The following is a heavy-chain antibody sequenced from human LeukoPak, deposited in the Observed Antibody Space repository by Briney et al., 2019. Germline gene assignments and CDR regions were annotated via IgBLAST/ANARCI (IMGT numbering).Heavy chain of an antibody. J-gene: IGHJ5*02. CDR1: GGSFIGYY. Sequence: SETLSLTCAVYGGSFIGYYWSWIRQPPGKGLEWIGEINHSGSTNYNPSLKSRVTISVDTSKNQFSLKLSSVTAADTAVYYCARGVRWFDPWGQGTLVTVSS. CDR3: ARGVRWFDP. D-gene: IGHD6-6*01. CDR2: INHSGST. V-gene: IGHV4-34*01.